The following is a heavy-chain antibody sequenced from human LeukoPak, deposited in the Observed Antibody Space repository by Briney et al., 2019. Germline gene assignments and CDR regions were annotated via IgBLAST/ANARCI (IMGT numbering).Heavy chain of an antibody. CDR2: IYYSGST. Sequence: SETLSLTCTVSGGSLSSYYWSWIRQPPGKGLEWIGYIYYSGSTNYNPSLKSRVTISVDTSKNQFSLKLSSVTAADTAVYYCARLDQWLVSRLWGQGTLVTVSS. CDR3: ARLDQWLVSRL. V-gene: IGHV4-59*01. J-gene: IGHJ4*02. CDR1: GGSLSSYY. D-gene: IGHD6-19*01.